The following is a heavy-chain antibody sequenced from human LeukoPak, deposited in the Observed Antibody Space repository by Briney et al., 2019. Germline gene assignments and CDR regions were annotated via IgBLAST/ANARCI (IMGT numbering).Heavy chain of an antibody. Sequence: PGGSLRLSCAASGFTFDDYGMSWVRQTPGKGLEWVSGINWNGESTSYADSVKGRFTIFRDNAKNSLYLQMNSLRAEDTALYYCVRQVTLDFYFYYMDVWGKGTTVTVSS. D-gene: IGHD2-21*02. CDR3: VRQVTLDFYFYYMDV. CDR1: GFTFDDYG. CDR2: INWNGEST. J-gene: IGHJ6*03. V-gene: IGHV3-20*04.